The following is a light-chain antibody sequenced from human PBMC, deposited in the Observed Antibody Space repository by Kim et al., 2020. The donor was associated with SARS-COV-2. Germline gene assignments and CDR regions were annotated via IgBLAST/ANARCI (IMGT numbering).Light chain of an antibody. CDR2: DNS. Sequence: QRVTISCTGSSSNLGAGYDVHWYHHLPGTAPNLLIYDNSSRPSGVPDRFSGSKSGTSASLAITGLQAEDEADYYCQSYDSSLGGWVFGGGTQLTVL. V-gene: IGLV1-40*01. CDR1: SSNLGAGYD. CDR3: QSYDSSLGGWV. J-gene: IGLJ3*02.